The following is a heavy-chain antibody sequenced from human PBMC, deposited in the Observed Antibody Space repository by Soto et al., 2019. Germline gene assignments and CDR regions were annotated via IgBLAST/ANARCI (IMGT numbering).Heavy chain of an antibody. CDR3: ACASWYDSTTYSYFIKY. CDR1: GYTFSTAD. J-gene: IGHJ4*02. V-gene: IGHV1-8*01. CDR2: MSPNSGNT. Sequence: GASVKVSCKASGYTFSTADINCVRQATGQGLEWMGWMSPNSGNTHSVEKFQGRVTMTRDTSISTAYLELSSLRSEDTAVYYCACASWYDSTTYSYFIKYWGQGTLVTVSS. D-gene: IGHD3-16*01.